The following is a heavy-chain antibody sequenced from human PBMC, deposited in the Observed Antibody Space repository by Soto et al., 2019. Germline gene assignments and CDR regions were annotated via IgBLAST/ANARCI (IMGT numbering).Heavy chain of an antibody. CDR3: ARDRAYGMDV. CDR2: IDNDGRDP. J-gene: IGHJ6*02. V-gene: IGHV3-74*03. Sequence: EVQLVESGGGLVQPGGSLRLSCAASGFSVSNRWMHWVRQAPGKGLVWVSRIDNDGRDPTYADSVKGRFTVYRDNAKNTLYLQMSRLRVEDTAVYYCARDRAYGMDVWGQGTTVTVSS. CDR1: GFSVSNRW.